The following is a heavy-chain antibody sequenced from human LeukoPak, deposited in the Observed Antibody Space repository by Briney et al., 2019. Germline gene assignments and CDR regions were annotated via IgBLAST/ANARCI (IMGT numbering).Heavy chain of an antibody. V-gene: IGHV3-23*01. CDR3: ASQWWGFDDAFDI. J-gene: IGHJ3*02. CDR2: IGRSGTET. D-gene: IGHD2-8*01. Sequence: PGGSLRLSCAASGFTFSSYAMGWVRLASGRGLEWVSGIGRSGTETYYADSVKGRFTISRDNSKNTLYLQMNSLRAEDTAVYYCASQWWGFDDAFDIWGQGTMVTVSS. CDR1: GFTFSSYA.